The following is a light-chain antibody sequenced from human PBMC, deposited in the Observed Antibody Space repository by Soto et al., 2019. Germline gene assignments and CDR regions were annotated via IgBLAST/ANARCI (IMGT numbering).Light chain of an antibody. J-gene: IGKJ4*01. CDR2: DAS. CDR3: QQYDNLPLT. V-gene: IGKV1-33*01. CDR1: QDISKY. Sequence: DIQMTQSPSSLSASVGDRVTITCQASQDISKYLNWYQQKPGKAPKLLIYDASNLETGVPSRFSGSGSGTDFSFPISSLQPEDIATYYCQQYDNLPLTFGGGTKVEIK.